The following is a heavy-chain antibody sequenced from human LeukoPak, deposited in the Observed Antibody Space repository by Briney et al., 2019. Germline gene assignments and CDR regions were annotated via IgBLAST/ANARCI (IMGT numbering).Heavy chain of an antibody. V-gene: IGHV4-39*07. J-gene: IGHJ5*01. CDR2: IYYSGST. CDR1: GGSISSSSYY. Sequence: PSETLSLTCTVSGGSISSSSYYWGWIRQPPGKGLEWIGSIYYSGSTYYNPSLKSRVTISVDTSKNQFSLKLSSVTAADTAVYYCARVQWSPGFDSWGQGTLVTVSS. CDR3: ARVQWSPGFDS. D-gene: IGHD3-3*01.